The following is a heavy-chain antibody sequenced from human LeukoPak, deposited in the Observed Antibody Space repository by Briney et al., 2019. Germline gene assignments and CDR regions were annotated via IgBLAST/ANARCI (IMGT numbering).Heavy chain of an antibody. CDR1: GGSISSSSYY. Sequence: SETLSLTCTVSGGSISSSSYYWGWIRQPPGKGLEWIGNICYSGSTYYNPSLKSRVSISVDTSKNQFSLKLSSVTAADTAVYYCARTYSSSSDNWFDPWGQGTLVTVSS. V-gene: IGHV4-39*07. CDR3: ARTYSSSSDNWFDP. CDR2: ICYSGST. J-gene: IGHJ5*02. D-gene: IGHD6-6*01.